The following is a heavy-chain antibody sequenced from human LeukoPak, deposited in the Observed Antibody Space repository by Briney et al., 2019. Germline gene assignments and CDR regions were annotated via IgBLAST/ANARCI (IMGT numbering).Heavy chain of an antibody. V-gene: IGHV3-74*03. Sequence: GGSLRLSCVASGFTLSDHWMHWVRQGPGKGLVHVSRIESDASRTVYADSVKGRFTISRDDAKKTMYLQMNSLRAEDTAVYYCVRGGHKLDIETTRYYYGVDVWGQGTTVTVSS. D-gene: IGHD5-12*01. CDR2: IESDASRT. CDR3: VRGGHKLDIETTRYYYGVDV. CDR1: GFTLSDHW. J-gene: IGHJ6*02.